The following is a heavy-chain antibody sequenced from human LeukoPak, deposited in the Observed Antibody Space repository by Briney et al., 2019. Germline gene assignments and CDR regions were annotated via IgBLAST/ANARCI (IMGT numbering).Heavy chain of an antibody. CDR3: ARVSSDFWSGWYFYFDY. D-gene: IGHD3-3*01. J-gene: IGHJ4*02. V-gene: IGHV4-30-4*01. CDR2: IYYSGST. Sequence: KPSETLSLTCTVSGGSISSGGYYWSWIRQPPGKGLEWIGYIYYSGSTYYNPSLKSRVTISVDTSKNQFSLKLSSVTAADTAVYYCARVSSDFWSGWYFYFDYWGQGTLVTVSS. CDR1: GGSISSGGYY.